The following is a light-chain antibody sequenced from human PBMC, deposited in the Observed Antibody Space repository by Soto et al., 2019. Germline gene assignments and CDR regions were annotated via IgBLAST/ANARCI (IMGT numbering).Light chain of an antibody. V-gene: IGLV7-43*01. J-gene: IGLJ3*02. Sequence: QTVVTQEASLTVSPGGTVTLTCASSTGAVTTGNYASWFQQKPGQAPRTLIYTTDNRHSWTPARFSGSLLGGKAALTLSSVQPEDEADYYWLLYLGGAQLVFGGGTKLTVL. CDR3: LLYLGGAQLV. CDR1: TGAVTTGNY. CDR2: TTD.